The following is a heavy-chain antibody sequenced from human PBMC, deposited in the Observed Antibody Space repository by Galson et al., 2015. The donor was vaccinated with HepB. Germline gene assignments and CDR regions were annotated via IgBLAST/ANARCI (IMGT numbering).Heavy chain of an antibody. CDR3: ASGGYNYIDY. D-gene: IGHD5-24*01. V-gene: IGHV3-66*01. J-gene: IGHJ4*02. CDR2: LFPGGGT. CDR1: GLTVSSNY. Sequence: SLRLSCAASGLTVSSNYMTWVRQAPGKGLEWVSVLFPGGGTYYADSVKGFFTISRDNSKNTLYLQMNSLRAEDTALYYCASGGYNYIDYWGQGTLVTVSS.